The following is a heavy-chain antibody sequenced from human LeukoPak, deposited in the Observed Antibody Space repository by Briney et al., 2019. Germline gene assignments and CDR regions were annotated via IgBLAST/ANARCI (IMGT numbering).Heavy chain of an antibody. J-gene: IGHJ3*02. CDR3: AKVSRRVDI. CDR1: GFTFDDYA. Sequence: GRSLRLSCAASGFTFDDYAMHWVRQAPGKGLEWVSGISWNSGSIGYADSVKGRFTISRDNAKNSLYLQMNSLRAEDTALYYCAKVSRRVDIWGQGTMVTVSS. V-gene: IGHV3-9*01. CDR2: ISWNSGSI.